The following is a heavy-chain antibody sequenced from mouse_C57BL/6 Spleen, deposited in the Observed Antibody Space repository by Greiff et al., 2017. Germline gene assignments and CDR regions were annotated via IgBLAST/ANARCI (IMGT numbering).Heavy chain of an antibody. CDR1: GYSITSGYD. V-gene: IGHV3-1*01. Sequence: VQLQESGPGMVKPSQSLSLTCTVTGYSITSGYDWHWIRHFPGNKLEWMGYISYSGSTNYNPSLKSRISITHDTSKNHFFLKLNSVTTEDTATYYCAREGNWDYFDYWGQGTTLTVSS. CDR3: AREGNWDYFDY. CDR2: ISYSGST. J-gene: IGHJ2*01. D-gene: IGHD4-1*01.